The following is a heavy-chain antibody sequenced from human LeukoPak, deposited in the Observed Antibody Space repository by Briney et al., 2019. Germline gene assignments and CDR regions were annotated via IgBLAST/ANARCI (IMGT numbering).Heavy chain of an antibody. V-gene: IGHV3-7*01. D-gene: IGHD3-9*01. CDR2: IKQDGSEK. CDR3: ARAHWAEVLRYFDWLHDY. J-gene: IGHJ4*02. CDR1: GFTFSSYW. Sequence: TGGSLRLSCAASGFTFSSYWMSWVRQAPGKGLEWVANIKQDGSEKYYVDSVKGRFTISRDNAKNSLYLQMNSLRAEDTAVYYCARAHWAEVLRYFDWLHDYWGQGTLVTVSS.